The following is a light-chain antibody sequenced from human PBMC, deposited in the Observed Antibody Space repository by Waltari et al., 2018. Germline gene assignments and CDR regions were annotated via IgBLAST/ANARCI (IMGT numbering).Light chain of an antibody. CDR2: YDN. V-gene: IGLV3-21*01. CDR1: NIETKS. Sequence: SYVLTQPPSVSVAPGHTARITCVGNNIETKSVHWYRQRPGQAPVVVISYDNDRAAGIPERFSGSNSGNTATLTISRVEAGDEADYYCQVWDANTDPGVFGTGTEVTVL. CDR3: QVWDANTDPGV. J-gene: IGLJ1*01.